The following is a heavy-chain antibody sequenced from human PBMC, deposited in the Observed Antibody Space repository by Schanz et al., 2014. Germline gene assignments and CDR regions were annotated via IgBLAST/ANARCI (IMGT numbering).Heavy chain of an antibody. J-gene: IGHJ5*02. V-gene: IGHV4-31*03. CDR3: ARDALGGPHNWFDP. Sequence: QLQLQESGPGLVKPSETLSLTCTVSGGSISSDPYYWGWIRRHPGKGLEWIGYISYSGTTYYNPSLTRRVTISVSTSKTQFSLKLSSVTAADTAVYYCARDALGGPHNWFDPWGQGTLVSVSS. D-gene: IGHD3-16*01. CDR2: ISYSGTT. CDR1: GGSISSDPYY.